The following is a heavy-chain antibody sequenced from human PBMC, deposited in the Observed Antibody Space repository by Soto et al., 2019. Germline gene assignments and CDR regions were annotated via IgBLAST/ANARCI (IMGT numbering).Heavy chain of an antibody. CDR2: IKTDGSST. V-gene: IGHV3-74*01. J-gene: IGHJ4*02. CDR3: ARVGVGHYEFDY. Sequence: EVQLVESGGALVQPGGSLRLSCAASGFTFSRYWMHWVRQVPGEGLVWVSRIKTDGSSTSYADSVKGRFTISRDNAKNTMYMQMNSLGAEDTAVYYCARVGVGHYEFDYWGQGTLVTVSS. D-gene: IGHD3-16*01. CDR1: GFTFSRYW.